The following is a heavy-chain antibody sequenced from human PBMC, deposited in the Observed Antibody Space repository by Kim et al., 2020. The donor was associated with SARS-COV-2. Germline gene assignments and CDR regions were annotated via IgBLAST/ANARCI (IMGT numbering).Heavy chain of an antibody. CDR3: VKHEGYCSSTSCRGFYYYGMDV. Sequence: GGSLRLSCSASGFTFSSYGMHWVRQAPGKGLEYVSTISSNGGSTYYADSVKGRFTISRDNSKNTLYLQMSSLRAEDTAVYYCVKHEGYCSSTSCRGFYYYGMDVWGQGTTVTVSS. CDR1: GFTFSSYG. CDR2: ISSNGGST. V-gene: IGHV3-64D*06. J-gene: IGHJ6*02. D-gene: IGHD2-2*01.